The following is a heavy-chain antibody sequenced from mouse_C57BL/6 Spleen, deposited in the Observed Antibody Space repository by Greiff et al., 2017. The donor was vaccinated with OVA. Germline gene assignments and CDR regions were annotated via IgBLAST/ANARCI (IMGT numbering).Heavy chain of an antibody. V-gene: IGHV14-2*01. CDR1: GFNIKDYY. Sequence: VQLKQSGAELVKPGASVKLSCTASGFNIKDYYMHWVKQRTEPGLEWIGRIDSADGETKYAPEFQGKATITADTSSNTAYLQLSGLAAEDAAVYFCARSGYDEAWFAYWGKGTLVTVSA. CDR2: IDSADGET. CDR3: ARSGYDEAWFAY. J-gene: IGHJ3*01. D-gene: IGHD2-2*01.